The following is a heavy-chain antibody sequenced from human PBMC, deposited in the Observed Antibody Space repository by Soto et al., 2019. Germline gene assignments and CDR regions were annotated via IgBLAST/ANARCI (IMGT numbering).Heavy chain of an antibody. V-gene: IGHV4-34*09. Sequence: PSETLSLTCAVYGGSFSGYYWSWIRQPPGKGLEWIGYIYYSGSTYYNPSLKSRVTISVDTSKNQFSLKLSSVTAADTAVYYCARVGYYDFWSGYYRSQHDAFDIWGQGTMVTVSS. CDR2: IYYSGST. J-gene: IGHJ3*02. CDR3: ARVGYYDFWSGYYRSQHDAFDI. CDR1: GGSFSGYY. D-gene: IGHD3-3*01.